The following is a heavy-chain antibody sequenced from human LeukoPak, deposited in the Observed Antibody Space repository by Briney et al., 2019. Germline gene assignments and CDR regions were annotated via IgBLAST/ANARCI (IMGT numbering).Heavy chain of an antibody. CDR2: IYYSGST. V-gene: IGHV4-59*08. Sequence: SETLSLTCTVSGGSISSYYWSWIRQPPGKGLEWIGYIYYSGSTNYNPSLKSRVTISVDTSKNQFSLKLSSVTAADTAVYYCASGISPGGDYYYGMDVWGQGTTVTVSS. CDR1: GGSISSYY. CDR3: ASGISPGGDYYYGMDV. J-gene: IGHJ6*02. D-gene: IGHD1-14*01.